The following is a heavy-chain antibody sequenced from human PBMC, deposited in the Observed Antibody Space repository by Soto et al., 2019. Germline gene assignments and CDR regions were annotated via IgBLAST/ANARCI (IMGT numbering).Heavy chain of an antibody. J-gene: IGHJ4*02. Sequence: GGSLRLSCAVSGFSFRSSPMSWVRRAPGKGLEWVSGINGGDDSKHYAESVRGRFTITRDNSKNTLLLQMNSLRAEDTAIYYCAKDGRPEYSSSRPYWGQGTLVTVSS. CDR1: GFSFRSSP. D-gene: IGHD6-6*01. CDR2: INGGDDSK. V-gene: IGHV3-23*01. CDR3: AKDGRPEYSSSRPY.